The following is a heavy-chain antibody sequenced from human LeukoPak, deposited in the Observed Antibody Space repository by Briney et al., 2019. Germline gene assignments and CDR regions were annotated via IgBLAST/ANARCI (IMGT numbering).Heavy chain of an antibody. J-gene: IGHJ3*02. D-gene: IGHD1-7*01. CDR3: ARDARRGVELKAFDI. CDR1: GGTFSSYA. V-gene: IGHV1-8*02. CDR2: MNPNSGNT. Sequence: GASVKVSCKASGGTFSSYAISWVRQAPGQGLEWMGWMNPNSGNTGYARKFQGRVTMTRNTSISTAYMELSSLRSEDTAVYYCARDARRGVELKAFDIWGQGTMVTVSS.